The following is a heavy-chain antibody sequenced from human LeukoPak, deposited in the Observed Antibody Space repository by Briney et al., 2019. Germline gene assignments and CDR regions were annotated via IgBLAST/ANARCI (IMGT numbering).Heavy chain of an antibody. Sequence: GGSLRLSCAASGFTFSSYAMSWVRQAPGKGLEWVSAISGSGGSTYYADSVKGRFTISRDDSKNTLYLQMNSLRAEDTAVYYCAKVDGIVGATPPFDIWGQGTMVTVSS. D-gene: IGHD1-26*01. CDR2: ISGSGGST. V-gene: IGHV3-23*01. CDR3: AKVDGIVGATPPFDI. CDR1: GFTFSSYA. J-gene: IGHJ3*02.